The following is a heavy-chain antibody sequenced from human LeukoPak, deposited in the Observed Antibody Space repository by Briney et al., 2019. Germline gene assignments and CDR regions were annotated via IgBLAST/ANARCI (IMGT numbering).Heavy chain of an antibody. V-gene: IGHV3-21*01. J-gene: IGHJ4*02. CDR2: ISSSSSYI. Sequence: GGSLRLSCAASGFTFSSYSMNWVRQAPGKGLEWVSSISSSSSYIYYADSVKGRFTISRDNAKNSLYLQMNSLRAEDTAVYYCARVRGYSYGFAYWSQGTLVTVSS. CDR1: GFTFSSYS. D-gene: IGHD5-18*01. CDR3: ARVRGYSYGFAY.